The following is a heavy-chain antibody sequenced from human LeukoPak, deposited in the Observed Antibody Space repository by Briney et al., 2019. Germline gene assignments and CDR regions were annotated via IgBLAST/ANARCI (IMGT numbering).Heavy chain of an antibody. CDR1: GFTFSSYD. Sequence: GGSLRLSCAASGFTFSSYDVHWVRQATGKGLEWVSAIGTAGDTYYPGSVKGRFTISRENAKNSLYLQMNSLRIEDTAVYYCARGAYYYGYDQYYFDYWGQGTLVTVSS. CDR3: ARGAYYYGYDQYYFDY. D-gene: IGHD3-10*01. CDR2: IGTAGDT. V-gene: IGHV3-13*01. J-gene: IGHJ4*02.